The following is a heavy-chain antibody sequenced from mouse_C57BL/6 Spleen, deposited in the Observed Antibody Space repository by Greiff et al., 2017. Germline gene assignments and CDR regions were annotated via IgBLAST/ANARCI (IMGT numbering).Heavy chain of an antibody. Sequence: VKLVESGPELVKPGASVKLSCKASGYTFTSYDINWVKQRPGQGLEWIGWIYPRDGSTKYNEKFKGKATLTVDTSSSTAYMELHSLTSEDSAVYFCARGYGSSYDYFDYWGQGTTLTVSS. V-gene: IGHV1-85*01. CDR3: ARGYGSSYDYFDY. D-gene: IGHD1-1*01. J-gene: IGHJ2*01. CDR2: IYPRDGST. CDR1: GYTFTSYD.